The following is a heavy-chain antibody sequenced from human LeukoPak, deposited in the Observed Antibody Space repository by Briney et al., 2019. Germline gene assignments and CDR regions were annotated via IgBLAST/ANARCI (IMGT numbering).Heavy chain of an antibody. Sequence: SETLSLTCTVSGDSINSGDYYWSWIRQPAGKGLEWIGRISSSGSTNYNPSLKSRVTISVGTSKNQFSLKLSSVTAADTAVYYCARRKSSSYRGWFDPWGQGTLVTVSS. J-gene: IGHJ5*02. CDR2: ISSSGST. D-gene: IGHD6-13*01. V-gene: IGHV4-61*02. CDR1: GDSINSGDYY. CDR3: ARRKSSSYRGWFDP.